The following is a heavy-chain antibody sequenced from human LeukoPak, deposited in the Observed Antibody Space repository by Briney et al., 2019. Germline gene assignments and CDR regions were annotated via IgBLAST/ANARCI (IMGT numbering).Heavy chain of an antibody. Sequence: SSETLSLTCAVYGGSFSGYYWSWIRQPAGKGLEWIGRIYTSGSTNYNPSLKSRVTMSVDTSKNQFSLKLSSVTAADTAVYYCARDWAPNYDFWSGYSRGDAFDIWGQGTMVTVSS. CDR1: GGSFSGYY. CDR2: IYTSGST. CDR3: ARDWAPNYDFWSGYSRGDAFDI. D-gene: IGHD3-3*01. J-gene: IGHJ3*02. V-gene: IGHV4-4*07.